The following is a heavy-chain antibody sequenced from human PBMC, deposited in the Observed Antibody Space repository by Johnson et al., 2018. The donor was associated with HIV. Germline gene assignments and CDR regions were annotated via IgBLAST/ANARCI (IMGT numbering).Heavy chain of an antibody. CDR2: INWKGGST. D-gene: IGHD3-22*01. CDR3: ARVGDRAMIVGGTDAFDI. CDR1: GFTFDDYG. J-gene: IGHJ3*02. Sequence: VQVVESGGGVVRPGGSLRLSCAASGFTFDDYGMSWVRQAPGKGLEWVSGINWKGGSTGYADSVKGRFTISRDNAKNSLYLQMNSLRAEDTALYYCARVGDRAMIVGGTDAFDIWGQGTMVTVSS. V-gene: IGHV3-20*04.